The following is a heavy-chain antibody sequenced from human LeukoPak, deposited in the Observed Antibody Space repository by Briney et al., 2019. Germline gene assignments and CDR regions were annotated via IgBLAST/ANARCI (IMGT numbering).Heavy chain of an antibody. Sequence: SQTLSLTCAISGDIVSSNSAAWNWIRQSPSRGLGWLGRTYYRSKLYNDYAVSVKIRITINPDTSKNQFSLQLNSVTPEDTAVYYCARSSGAVAVSNFDYWGQGTLVTVSS. V-gene: IGHV6-1*01. CDR2: TYYRSKLYN. D-gene: IGHD6-19*01. J-gene: IGHJ4*02. CDR3: ARSSGAVAVSNFDY. CDR1: GDIVSSNSAA.